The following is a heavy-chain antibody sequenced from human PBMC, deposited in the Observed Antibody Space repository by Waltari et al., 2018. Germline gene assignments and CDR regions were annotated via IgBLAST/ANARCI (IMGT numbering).Heavy chain of an antibody. CDR3: ASILGTMVFTPRPFDY. V-gene: IGHV1-24*01. CDR1: GSTLRELS. J-gene: IGHJ4*02. D-gene: IGHD3-10*01. Sequence: VQLVQSGADVKKTGASLTVSCMVSGSTLRELSMHWVRLAPGKGLEWMGGFDPEDGEIIYAQKFQGRVTMTEDTSTDTAYMELSSLRSEDTAVYYCASILGTMVFTPRPFDYWGQGTLVTVSS. CDR2: FDPEDGEI.